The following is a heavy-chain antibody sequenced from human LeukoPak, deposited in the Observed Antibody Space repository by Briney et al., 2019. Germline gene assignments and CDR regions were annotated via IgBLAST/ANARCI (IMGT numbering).Heavy chain of an antibody. V-gene: IGHV3-7*01. Sequence: PGGSLRLSCAASGFTFSSYGMHWVRQAPGKGLEWVANIKQDGSEKYYVDSVKGRFTISRDNAKNSLYLQMNSLRAEDTAVYYCAREGFLGGAFDIWGLGTMVTVSS. CDR1: GFTFSSYG. CDR3: AREGFLGGAFDI. D-gene: IGHD3-16*01. CDR2: IKQDGSEK. J-gene: IGHJ3*02.